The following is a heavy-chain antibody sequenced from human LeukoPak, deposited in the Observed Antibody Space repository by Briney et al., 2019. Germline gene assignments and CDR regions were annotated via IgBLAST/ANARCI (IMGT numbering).Heavy chain of an antibody. CDR3: GKDSSPAYFDY. CDR2: ISYDGSNI. J-gene: IGHJ4*02. CDR1: GFTFSTYG. V-gene: IGHV3-30*18. D-gene: IGHD6-6*01. Sequence: GRSLRLSCAASGFTFSTYGMHWVRRAPGKGLEWVALISYDGSNIYYADPVKGRFTISRDRSMNTLYLQMNSLRGEDTAVYFCGKDSSPAYFDYWGQGTLVTVSS.